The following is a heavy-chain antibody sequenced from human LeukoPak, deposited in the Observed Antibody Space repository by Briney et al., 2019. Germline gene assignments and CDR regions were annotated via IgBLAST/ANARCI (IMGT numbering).Heavy chain of an antibody. CDR3: AKGPPRGSSGYYLVY. V-gene: IGHV3-30*02. J-gene: IGHJ4*02. CDR2: IRYDGSNK. Sequence: GGSLRLSCAASGFTFSSYGMHWVRQAPGKGLEWVAFIRYDGSNKYYADSVKGRFTISRDNSKNTLYLQMNSLRAEDTAVYYCAKGPPRGSSGYYLVYWGQGTLVTVSS. D-gene: IGHD3-22*01. CDR1: GFTFSSYG.